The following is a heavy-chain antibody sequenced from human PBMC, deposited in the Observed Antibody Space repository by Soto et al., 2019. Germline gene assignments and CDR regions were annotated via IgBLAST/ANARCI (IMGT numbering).Heavy chain of an antibody. Sequence: GGSLRLSCAASGFTLSSYWMSWVRQAPGKGLEWEANIKQDGSEKYYVGSVKGRFTISRDNAKNSLYLQMNSLRAEDTAVYYCARDINRVGALWGQGTLVTVSS. CDR1: GFTLSSYW. V-gene: IGHV3-7*01. D-gene: IGHD1-26*01. J-gene: IGHJ4*02. CDR2: IKQDGSEK. CDR3: ARDINRVGAL.